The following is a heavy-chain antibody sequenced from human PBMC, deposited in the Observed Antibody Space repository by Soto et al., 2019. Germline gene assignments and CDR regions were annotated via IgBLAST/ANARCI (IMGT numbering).Heavy chain of an antibody. J-gene: IGHJ4*02. V-gene: IGHV4-39*01. CDR1: GGSMSSHY. D-gene: IGHD1-26*01. CDR2: IYYSGST. CDR3: ARQQQSGELPLLDY. Sequence: SETLSLTCTVSGGSMSSHYWTWIRQPPGKGLEWIGSIYYSGSTYYNPSLKSRVTISVDTSKNQFSLKLSSVTAADTAVYYCARQQQSGELPLLDYWGQGTLVTVSS.